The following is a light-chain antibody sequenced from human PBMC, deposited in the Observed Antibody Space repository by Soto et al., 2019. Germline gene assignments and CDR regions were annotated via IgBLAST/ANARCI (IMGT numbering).Light chain of an antibody. J-gene: IGKJ1*01. CDR3: QQYYSCPET. CDR1: QSVLSSSNNKNY. CDR2: WAS. Sequence: DIVMTQSPDSLAVSLGERATINCKSSQSVLSSSNNKNYLAWYQQKPGQPPKLLIYWASTRESGVPDRFSGSGSGKDFTLTIRSLQAEDVAVYYCQQYYSCPETFGQGTKVEIK. V-gene: IGKV4-1*01.